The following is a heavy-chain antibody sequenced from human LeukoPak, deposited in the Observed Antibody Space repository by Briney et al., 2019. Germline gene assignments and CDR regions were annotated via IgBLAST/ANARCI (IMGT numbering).Heavy chain of an antibody. CDR3: ARRGLDSMAFYYYYYMDV. CDR2: ISVYNGNA. J-gene: IGHJ6*03. CDR1: GYTFTSYG. D-gene: IGHD2/OR15-2a*01. V-gene: IGHV1-18*01. Sequence: ASVKVSCKASGYTFTSYGINWVRQAPGQGLEWMGWISVYNGNAKYAQKLQGRVTMTTDTSTTTAYMELRSLRSDDTAVYYCARRGLDSMAFYYYYYMDVWGKGTTVTVSS.